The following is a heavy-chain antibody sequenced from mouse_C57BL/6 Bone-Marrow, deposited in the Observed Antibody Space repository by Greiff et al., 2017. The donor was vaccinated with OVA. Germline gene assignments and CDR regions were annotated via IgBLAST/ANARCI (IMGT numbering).Heavy chain of an antibody. CDR3: ARSYGYDYAMDY. Sequence: VQLQQPGAELVKPGASVKLSCKASGYTFTSYWMQWVKQRPGQGLEWIGEIDPSDSYTNYNQKFKGKATLTVDTSSSTAYMQLSSLTSEDSAVYYCARSYGYDYAMDYWGQGTSVTVSA. D-gene: IGHD2-2*01. CDR1: GYTFTSYW. CDR2: IDPSDSYT. V-gene: IGHV1-50*01. J-gene: IGHJ4*01.